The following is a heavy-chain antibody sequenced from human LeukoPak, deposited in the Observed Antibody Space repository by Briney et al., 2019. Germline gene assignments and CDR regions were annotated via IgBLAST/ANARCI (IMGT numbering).Heavy chain of an antibody. CDR1: GFTFSSYA. J-gene: IGHJ4*02. Sequence: GGSLRLSCAASGFTFSSYAMSWVRQAPGEGLEWVSAISGSGGSTYYADSVKGRFTISRDNSKNTLYLQMNSLRAEDTAVYYCAKVVYDSSGYFLKHFDYWGQGTLVTVSS. V-gene: IGHV3-23*01. CDR2: ISGSGGST. CDR3: AKVVYDSSGYFLKHFDY. D-gene: IGHD3-22*01.